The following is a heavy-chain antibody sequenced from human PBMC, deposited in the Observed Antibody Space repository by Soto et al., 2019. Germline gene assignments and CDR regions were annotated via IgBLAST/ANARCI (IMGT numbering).Heavy chain of an antibody. J-gene: IGHJ4*02. CDR2: IRSKTHSYAT. CDR3: TRSGGSYSFGY. V-gene: IGHV3-73*02. CDR1: GFTLSGSA. D-gene: IGHD1-26*01. Sequence: VQLVASGGGLVQPGESLKLSCAASGFTLSGSAVHWVRQASGKGLEWVGRIRSKTHSYATEYIASVKGRFTMSRDDSNNTAYLQMNGLKTDDTAVYYCTRSGGSYSFGYWGQGTLVTVSS.